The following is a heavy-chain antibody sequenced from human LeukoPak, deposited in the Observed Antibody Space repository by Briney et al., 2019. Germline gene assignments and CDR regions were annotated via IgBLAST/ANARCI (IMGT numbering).Heavy chain of an antibody. Sequence: GGSLRLSCAASGFTFSSYSMNWVRQAPGKGLEWVSYISSSSSTIYYADSVKGRFTISRDNAKNSLYLQMNSLRAEDTAVYYCARDRRGDYCSGGSCYPYNWFDPWGQGTLVTVSS. CDR2: ISSSSSTI. CDR1: GFTFSSYS. V-gene: IGHV3-48*01. D-gene: IGHD2-15*01. CDR3: ARDRRGDYCSGGSCYPYNWFDP. J-gene: IGHJ5*02.